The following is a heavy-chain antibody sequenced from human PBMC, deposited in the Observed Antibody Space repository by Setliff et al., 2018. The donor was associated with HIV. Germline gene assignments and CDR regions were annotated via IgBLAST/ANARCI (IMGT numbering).Heavy chain of an antibody. D-gene: IGHD3-16*01. J-gene: IGHJ4*02. V-gene: IGHV4-4*07. CDR2: TFTSGIT. Sequence: SETLSLTCTISGGSISGYFWSWIRQPAGKGLEWIGRTFTSGITNYSPSLKSRVTMSVDTSKNQFSLNLTSVTAADTAVYYCAREPKGGDDRALDYWGQGTLVTVS. CDR3: AREPKGGDDRALDY. CDR1: GGSISGYF.